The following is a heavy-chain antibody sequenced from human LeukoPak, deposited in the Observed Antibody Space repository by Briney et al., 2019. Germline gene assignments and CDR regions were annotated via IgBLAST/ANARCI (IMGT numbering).Heavy chain of an antibody. J-gene: IGHJ4*02. CDR1: GFTFSRYW. V-gene: IGHV3-7*01. CDR2: INQDGSVK. Sequence: GGSLRLSCAVSGFTFSRYWMSWVRQAPGKGLEWVANINQDGSVKYYVDSVKGRFTISRDSAKNSLYLQMNSLRAEDTAVYYCARDSGDSDYWGQGTLVTVSS. CDR3: ARDSGDSDY. D-gene: IGHD3-10*01.